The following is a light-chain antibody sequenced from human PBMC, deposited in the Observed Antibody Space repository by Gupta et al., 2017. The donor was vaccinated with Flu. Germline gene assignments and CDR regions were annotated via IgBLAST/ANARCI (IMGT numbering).Light chain of an antibody. CDR3: ADSATTLSVVV. Sequence: QSVLTQPPSVSAAPGQKVTISCSGSSSNVGNNYLSWYQQVPGTDHKLLMYENNKRPSGINDRVLSYTAGNYATPRTNVLQTGDEADDYCADSATTLSVVVFGTGIKVTVL. V-gene: IGLV1-51*02. J-gene: IGLJ1*01. CDR1: SSNVGNNY. CDR2: ENN.